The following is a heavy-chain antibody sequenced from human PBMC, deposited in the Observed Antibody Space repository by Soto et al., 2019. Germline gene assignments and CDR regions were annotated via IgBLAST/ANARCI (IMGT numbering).Heavy chain of an antibody. CDR2: IYYSGST. V-gene: IGHV4-31*03. CDR1: GGSISSGGYY. CDR3: ARGEIAVAGPGTHFDY. J-gene: IGHJ4*02. D-gene: IGHD6-19*01. Sequence: SETLSLTCTVSGGSISSGGYYWSWIRQHPGKGLEWIGYIYYSGSTYYNPSLKSRVTITVDTSKNQFSLKLSYVTAADTAVYYCARGEIAVAGPGTHFDYWGQGTLVTVSS.